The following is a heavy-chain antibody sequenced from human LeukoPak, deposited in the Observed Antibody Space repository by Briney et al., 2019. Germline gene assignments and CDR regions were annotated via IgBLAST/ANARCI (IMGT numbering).Heavy chain of an antibody. CDR2: IYYSGST. V-gene: IGHV4-39*07. J-gene: IGHJ6*03. Sequence: PSETLSLTCTVSGGSISSSSYYWGWIRQPPGNGLEWIGSIYYSGSTYYNPSLKSRVTISVDTSKNQFSLKLSSVTAADTAVYYCARIAAADIANYYYYYMDVWGKGTTVTVSS. CDR1: GGSISSSSYY. CDR3: ARIAAADIANYYYYYMDV. D-gene: IGHD6-13*01.